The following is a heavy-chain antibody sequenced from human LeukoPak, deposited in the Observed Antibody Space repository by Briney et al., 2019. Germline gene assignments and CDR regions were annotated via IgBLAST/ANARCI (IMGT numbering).Heavy chain of an antibody. CDR1: GDXVSSNSAA. J-gene: IGHJ6*02. D-gene: IGHD6-13*01. CDR2: TYYRSKWYN. CDR3: ARDRGRQQLEYYYYYGMDV. V-gene: IGHV6-1*01. Sequence: SQTLSLTCAISGDXVSSNSAAWNWIRQSPSRGLEWLGRTYYRSKWYNDYAVSVKSRITINPDTSKNQFSLQLNSVTPEDTAVYYCARDRGRQQLEYYYYYGMDVWGQGTTVTVSS.